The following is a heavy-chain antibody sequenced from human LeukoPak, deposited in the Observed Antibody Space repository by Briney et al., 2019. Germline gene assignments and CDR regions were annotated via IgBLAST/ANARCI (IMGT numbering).Heavy chain of an antibody. J-gene: IGHJ4*02. CDR3: ARIMNSSPDY. CDR1: GFIFSGAW. V-gene: IGHV3-7*01. Sequence: GGSLRLSYAASGFIFSGAWMSWVSQAPGKGLEWVANIKEDGSEKHYVDSVNGRFTISRDNAKNSVYLQMNSLRAEDTAVYYCARIMNSSPDYWGQGTLVTVSS. D-gene: IGHD6-13*01. CDR2: IKEDGSEK.